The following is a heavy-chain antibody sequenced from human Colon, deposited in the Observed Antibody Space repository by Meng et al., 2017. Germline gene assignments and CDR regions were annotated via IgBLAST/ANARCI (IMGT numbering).Heavy chain of an antibody. CDR1: GGSISSSNY. CDR2: IYLSGSP. D-gene: IGHD6-19*01. Sequence: VELQEAGPGLVAPSGTLSLTCAVSGGSISSSNYWSWVRQPPGKGLEWIGQIYLSGSPSYNPSLESRVTISVDKSKNQLSLRLTSVTAADTAIYYCARHGGWHFDYWGQGTLVTVSS. J-gene: IGHJ4*02. CDR3: ARHGGWHFDY. V-gene: IGHV4-4*02.